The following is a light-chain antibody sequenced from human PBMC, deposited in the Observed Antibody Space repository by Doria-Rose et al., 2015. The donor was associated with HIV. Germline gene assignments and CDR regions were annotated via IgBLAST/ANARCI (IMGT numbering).Light chain of an antibody. Sequence: VLTQSPESLGMSLGERATLNCKSNQSLLYNSKYSFAWYQQKPGQPPKLLIYWASTRQSGVPARFSGSGSGTDCTLTISSLEAEDVAVYYCQQYYDTPSFGPGTTVDIK. CDR3: QQYYDTPS. V-gene: IGKV4-1*01. J-gene: IGKJ3*01. CDR2: WAS. CDR1: QSLLYNSKYS.